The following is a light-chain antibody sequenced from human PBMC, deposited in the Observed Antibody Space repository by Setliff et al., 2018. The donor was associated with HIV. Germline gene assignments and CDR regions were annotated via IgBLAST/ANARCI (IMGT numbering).Light chain of an antibody. Sequence: QSALTQPASVSGSPGQPITISCTATSSDVGGYNYVSWYQQHPGKAPKLMIYDVSKRPSGVSNRFSGSKSGNTASLTISGLQAEDEADYYCSSYTSSSTYVFGTGTKVTVL. V-gene: IGLV2-14*01. CDR3: SSYTSSSTYV. J-gene: IGLJ1*01. CDR2: DVS. CDR1: SSDVGGYNY.